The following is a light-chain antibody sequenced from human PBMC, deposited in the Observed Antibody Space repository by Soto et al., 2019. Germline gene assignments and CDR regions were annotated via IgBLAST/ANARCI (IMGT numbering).Light chain of an antibody. CDR1: QSVSSSY. Sequence: ETVLTQSPGTLSLSPGERATLSCRASQSVSSSYLAWYQQKPGQAPRLLIYGASNRATGIPDRFSGSGSGTVFTLTIRRLEPEDFAVYYCQQYGSSSYTFAQGTKLEIK. V-gene: IGKV3-20*01. J-gene: IGKJ2*01. CDR2: GAS. CDR3: QQYGSSSYT.